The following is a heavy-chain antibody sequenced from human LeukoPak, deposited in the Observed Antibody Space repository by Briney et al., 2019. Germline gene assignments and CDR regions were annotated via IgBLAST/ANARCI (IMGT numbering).Heavy chain of an antibody. CDR1: GYTFTSYY. CDR3: ARAYYDFWSGYYGNWFDP. V-gene: IGHV1-46*01. D-gene: IGHD3-3*01. J-gene: IGHJ5*02. CDR2: INPSGGST. Sequence: GASVKVSCKASGYTFTSYYMHWVRQAPGQGLEWMGIINPSGGSTSYAQKFQGRVTMTRDMSTSTVYMELSSLRSEDTAVYYCARAYYDFWSGYYGNWFDPWGQGTLVTVSS.